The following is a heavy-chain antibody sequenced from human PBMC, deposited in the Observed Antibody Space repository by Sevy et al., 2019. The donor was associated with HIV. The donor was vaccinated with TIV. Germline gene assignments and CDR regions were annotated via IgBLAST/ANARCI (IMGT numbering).Heavy chain of an antibody. D-gene: IGHD1-7*01. CDR2: IKQDAGQK. V-gene: IGHV3-7*01. CDR1: GFTFSKYW. J-gene: IGHJ4*02. CDR3: ARDDGNYYFHY. Sequence: VGSLRLSCAASGFTFSKYWMGWVRQAPGKGLEWVANIKQDAGQKYYVDSVKGRFTISRDNAKNSLYLQMNSLRAEETAVYFCARDDGNYYFHYWGQGTLVTVSS.